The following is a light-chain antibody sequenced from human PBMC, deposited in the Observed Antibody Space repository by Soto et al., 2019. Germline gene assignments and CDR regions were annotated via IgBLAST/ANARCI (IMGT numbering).Light chain of an antibody. CDR1: QSISNH. Sequence: DIQMTQSPSSLSASVEDRVIINCRASQSISNHLNWYQQKPGKAPKLLIFAASSLQSGVPSRFSGSRSGPDFTLTISSLQPEDFATYYCQQSYSSPPTFGQGTKVEIK. CDR2: AAS. V-gene: IGKV1-39*01. CDR3: QQSYSSPPT. J-gene: IGKJ1*01.